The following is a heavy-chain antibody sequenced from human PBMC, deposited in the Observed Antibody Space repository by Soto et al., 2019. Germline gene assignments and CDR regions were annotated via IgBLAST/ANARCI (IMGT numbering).Heavy chain of an antibody. Sequence: GASVKVSCKASGYTFTSYAMHWVRQAPGQRLEWMGWINAGNGNTKYSQKFQGRVTITTDTSTSTAYMELRSLRSDDTAVYYCARDLGSFQKIAAAGTAGIFDYWGQGTLVTVST. J-gene: IGHJ4*02. CDR3: ARDLGSFQKIAAAGTAGIFDY. CDR2: INAGNGNT. D-gene: IGHD6-13*01. V-gene: IGHV1-3*01. CDR1: GYTFTSYA.